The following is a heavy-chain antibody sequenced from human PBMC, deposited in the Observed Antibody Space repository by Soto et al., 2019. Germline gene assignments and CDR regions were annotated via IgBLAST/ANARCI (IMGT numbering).Heavy chain of an antibody. CDR1: GFTFSDHA. V-gene: IGHV3-23*01. D-gene: IGHD2-15*01. CDR3: AIDLWWYTR. Sequence: EVQLLESGGGLVQPGGSLRLSCTASGFTFSDHAMTWVRQAPGKGLEWLSGISGGGSGAYYADSVKGRFTVSRANSNNALFLHMYSLRGEDTVVYYGAIDLWWYTRWGQGTMVTVSS. CDR2: ISGGGSGA. J-gene: IGHJ4*02.